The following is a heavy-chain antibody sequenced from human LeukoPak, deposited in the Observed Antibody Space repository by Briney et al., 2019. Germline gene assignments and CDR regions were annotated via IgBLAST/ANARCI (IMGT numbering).Heavy chain of an antibody. V-gene: IGHV1-18*01. CDR3: AREDANDSSGYYGFAP. CDR1: GYTFTSYG. J-gene: IGHJ5*02. CDR2: ISAYNGNT. Sequence: ASVKVSCKASGYTFTSYGISWVRQAPGQGLEWMGWISAYNGNTNYAQKLQGRVTMTTDTSTSTAYMELRSLRSDDTAVYYCAREDANDSSGYYGFAPWGKETLVTVSS. D-gene: IGHD3-22*01.